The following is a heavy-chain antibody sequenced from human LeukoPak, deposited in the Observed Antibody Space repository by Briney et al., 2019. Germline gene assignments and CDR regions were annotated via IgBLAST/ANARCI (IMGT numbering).Heavy chain of an antibody. CDR1: GFTFSRFG. J-gene: IGHJ4*02. CDR2: ISSNGGST. CDR3: ANQPSLSSITDY. V-gene: IGHV3-64*04. D-gene: IGHD2-2*01. Sequence: GGSLRLSCATSGFTFSRFGMHWVRQAPGKGLEYVSAISSNGGSTYYADSVRGRFTISRDNSKNTLYLQMNSLRAEDTAVYYCANQPSLSSITDYWGQGTLVTVSS.